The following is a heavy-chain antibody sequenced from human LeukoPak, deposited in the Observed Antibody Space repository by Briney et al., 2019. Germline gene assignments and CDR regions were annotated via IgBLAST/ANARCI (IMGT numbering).Heavy chain of an antibody. Sequence: GGSLRLSCSASGFTFSSYGMQWVRQAPGKGLEWVSLIWFDGSNEYYADSVKGRFTISRDNSKNTLYLQMNTLSAEDTAAYYCARDRGYSYGHAFDIWGQGAMVTVSS. CDR1: GFTFSSYG. V-gene: IGHV3-33*01. CDR2: IWFDGSNE. D-gene: IGHD5-18*01. CDR3: ARDRGYSYGHAFDI. J-gene: IGHJ3*02.